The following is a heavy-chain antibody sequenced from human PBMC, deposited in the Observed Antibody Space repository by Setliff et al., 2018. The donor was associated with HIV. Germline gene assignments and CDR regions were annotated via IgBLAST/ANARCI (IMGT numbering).Heavy chain of an antibody. CDR2: MYYSGST. D-gene: IGHD3-10*01. J-gene: IGHJ4*02. V-gene: IGHV4-61*08. Sequence: SETLSLTCTVSGGSISSGDYYWSWIRQHPGKGLEWIGYMYYSGSTYYNPSLKSRVTISVDTSKNQFSLKLSSVTAADTAVYYCARVPVVRATFDYWGQGTLVTVSS. CDR1: GGSISSGDYY. CDR3: ARVPVVRATFDY.